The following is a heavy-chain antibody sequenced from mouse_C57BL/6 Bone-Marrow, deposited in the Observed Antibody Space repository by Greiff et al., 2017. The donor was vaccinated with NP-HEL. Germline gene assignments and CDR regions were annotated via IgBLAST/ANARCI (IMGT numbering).Heavy chain of an antibody. CDR1: GYTFTSYW. V-gene: IGHV1-53*01. CDR2: INPNNGGT. J-gene: IGHJ2*01. CDR3: ARDSGYAFDY. D-gene: IGHD3-2*02. Sequence: QVQLQQSGTELVKPGASVKLSCKASGYTFTSYWMHWLKQRPGQGLEWLGNINPNNGGTNDNEKFKTKATLTVDKSSSTAYMQLSSLTSEDSAVYYCARDSGYAFDYWGQGTTLTVSS.